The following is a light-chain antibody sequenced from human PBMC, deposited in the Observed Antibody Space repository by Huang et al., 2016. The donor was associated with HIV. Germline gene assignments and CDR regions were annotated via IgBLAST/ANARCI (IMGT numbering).Light chain of an antibody. J-gene: IGKJ4*01. CDR3: QQTYTTPLT. Sequence: DIQMTQSPSSLSASVGDRVTITCRASQNIGSYLNWYQQKPGKAPNLLIYAASNLQVVVPSRFNGSGSGTDFTVTISSLQPEDIASYVCQQTYTTPLTFGGRTKVEIK. CDR1: QNIGSY. V-gene: IGKV1-39*01. CDR2: AAS.